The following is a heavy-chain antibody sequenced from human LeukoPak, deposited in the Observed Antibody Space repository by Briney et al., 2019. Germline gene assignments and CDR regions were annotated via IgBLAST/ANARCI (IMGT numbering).Heavy chain of an antibody. CDR3: AGSSTSCYLCWLDP. CDR2: IYYSGST. D-gene: IGHD2-2*01. J-gene: IGHJ5*02. V-gene: IGHV4-59*11. CDR1: GGSISSHY. Sequence: PSETLSLTCTVSGGSISSHYWSWIRQPPGKGLEWIGYIYYSGSTNYNPSLKSRVTISVDTSKNQFSLKLSSVTAADTAVYYCAGSSTSCYLCWLDPWGQGTLVTVSS.